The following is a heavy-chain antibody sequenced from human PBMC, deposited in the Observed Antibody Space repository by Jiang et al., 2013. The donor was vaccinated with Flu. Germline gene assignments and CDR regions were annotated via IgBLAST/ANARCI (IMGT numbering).Heavy chain of an antibody. CDR3: ARDYVPDNYYYGIDV. CDR1: GGSITSSNW. CDR2: IYHSGST. V-gene: IGHV4-4*02. J-gene: IGHJ6*02. Sequence: GSGLVKPSGTLSLTCAVSGGSITSSNWWTWVRQSPGKGLEWIGEIYHSGSTNYKSSLKSRVTISIDIFKNQFSLKLNSVTAADTAIYYCARDYVPDNYYYGIDVWGQGTTVTVSS. D-gene: IGHD3-16*01.